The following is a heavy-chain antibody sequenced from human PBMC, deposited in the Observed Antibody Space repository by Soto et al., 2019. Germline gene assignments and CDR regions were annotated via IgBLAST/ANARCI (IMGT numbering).Heavy chain of an antibody. CDR3: AKENYYGSGSSTFDY. J-gene: IGHJ4*02. CDR2: ISGSGGST. CDR1: GFTFSSYA. D-gene: IGHD3-10*01. V-gene: IGHV3-23*01. Sequence: GGSLRLSCAASGFTFSSYAMSWVRQAPGKGLEWVSAISGSGGSTYYADSVKGRFTIPRDNSKNTLYLQMNSLRAEDTAVYYCAKENYYGSGSSTFDYWGQGTLVTVSS.